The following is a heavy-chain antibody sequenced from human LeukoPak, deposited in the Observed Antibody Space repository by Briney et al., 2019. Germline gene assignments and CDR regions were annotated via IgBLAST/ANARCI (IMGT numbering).Heavy chain of an antibody. Sequence: ASVKVSCKASGYTFTGYYMHWVRQAPGQGLEWMGWINPNSGGTNYAQKFQGRVTMTRDTSISTAYMELSRLRSDDTAVYYRARDPRVDIVATIGENWFDPWGQGTLVTVSS. D-gene: IGHD5-12*01. J-gene: IGHJ5*02. CDR1: GYTFTGYY. CDR3: ARDPRVDIVATIGENWFDP. V-gene: IGHV1-2*02. CDR2: INPNSGGT.